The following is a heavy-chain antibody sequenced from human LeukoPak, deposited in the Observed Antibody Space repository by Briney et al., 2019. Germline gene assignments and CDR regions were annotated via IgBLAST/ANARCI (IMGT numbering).Heavy chain of an antibody. CDR2: VSGGGGST. CDR3: ATYVRGDFDY. CDR1: GFTFSSYA. V-gene: IGHV3-23*01. D-gene: IGHD3-10*02. J-gene: IGHJ4*02. Sequence: GGSLRLSCATSGFTFSSYAMSWVRQAPGKGLEWVSTVSGGGGSTWYADSVKGRFTISRDNSKNTLYLQMNSLRAEDTAVYYCATYVRGDFDYWGQGTLVTVS.